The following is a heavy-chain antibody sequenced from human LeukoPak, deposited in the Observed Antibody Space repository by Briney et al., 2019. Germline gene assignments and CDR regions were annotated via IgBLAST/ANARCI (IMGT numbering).Heavy chain of an antibody. J-gene: IGHJ4*02. D-gene: IGHD4-23*01. CDR3: ARLPTVVTPLDVDY. Sequence: SVKVSCKASGGTFSSYAISWVRQAPGQGLEWMGGIIPIFGTANYAQKFQGRVTITADESTSTAYMELSSLRSEDTAVYYCARLPTVVTPLDVDYWGQGTLVTVSS. CDR1: GGTFSSYA. CDR2: IIPIFGTA. V-gene: IGHV1-69*13.